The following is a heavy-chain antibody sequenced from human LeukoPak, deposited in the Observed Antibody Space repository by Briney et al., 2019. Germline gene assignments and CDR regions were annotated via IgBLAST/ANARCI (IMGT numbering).Heavy chain of an antibody. CDR3: AKDAGGYSYAFVDY. J-gene: IGHJ4*02. V-gene: IGHV3-23*01. CDR2: ISGSGGST. Sequence: GRSLRLSCAASGFTFSSYAMSWVRQAPGKGLEWVSAISGSGGSTYYADSVKGRFTISRDNSKNTLYLQMNSLRAEDTAVYYCAKDAGGYSYAFVDYWGQGTLVTVSS. CDR1: GFTFSSYA. D-gene: IGHD5-18*01.